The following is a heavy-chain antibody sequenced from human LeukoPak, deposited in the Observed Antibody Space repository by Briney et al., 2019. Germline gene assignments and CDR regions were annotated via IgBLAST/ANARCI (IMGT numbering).Heavy chain of an antibody. V-gene: IGHV4-38-2*02. CDR1: GYSISSGYY. J-gene: IGHJ6*03. D-gene: IGHD6-13*01. CDR3: ARDPKVYSSSPRARNYYYMDV. Sequence: SETLSLTCTVSGYSISSGYYWGWIRQPPGKGLEWIGSIYHSGSTYYNPSLKSRVTISVDTSKNQFSLRLSSVTAADTAVYYCARDPKVYSSSPRARNYYYMDVWGKGTTVTVSS. CDR2: IYHSGST.